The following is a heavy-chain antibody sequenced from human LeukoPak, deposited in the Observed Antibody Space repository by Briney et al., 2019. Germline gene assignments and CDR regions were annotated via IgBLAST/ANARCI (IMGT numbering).Heavy chain of an antibody. D-gene: IGHD3-22*01. J-gene: IGHJ5*01. CDR1: GFTFSDYW. V-gene: IGHV3-7*01. CDR3: RWKSDSSGYYWIDS. CDR2: IKQDGSQK. Sequence: PGGSLRLSCAASGFTFSDYWMTWVRQAPGEGLVWVASIKQDGSQKYYVDSLRGRFTISRDNAESSLYLQVTGLRAEDTAFYCGRWKSDSSGYYWIDSWGQGTLVTVSS.